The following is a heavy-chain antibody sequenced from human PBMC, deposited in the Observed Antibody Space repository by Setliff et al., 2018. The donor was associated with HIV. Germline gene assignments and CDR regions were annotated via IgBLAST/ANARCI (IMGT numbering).Heavy chain of an antibody. V-gene: IGHV5-51*01. D-gene: IGHD3-10*01. CDR1: GYTFTHYW. J-gene: IGHJ5*02. Sequence: GESLNISCKASGYTFTHYWIGWVRQMPGKGLEWMGFVYPGDSDSRYSPSLQGQVTISADTSLKTAHLQWSSLKASDTATYFCVRLNRGSTWSIASDRGFFDPWGQGTLVTVSS. CDR3: VRLNRGSTWSIASDRGFFDP. CDR2: VYPGDSDS.